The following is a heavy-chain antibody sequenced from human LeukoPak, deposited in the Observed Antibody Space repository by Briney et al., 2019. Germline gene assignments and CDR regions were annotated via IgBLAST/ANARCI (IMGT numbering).Heavy chain of an antibody. Sequence: GGSLRLSCVASGFTFSDYYISWIRQAPGKGLEWVSYISSSGSTIYYADSVKGRFTISRDNAKNSLYLQMNSLRAEDTAVYYYARDLLGDYGPEYFQHWGQGTLVTVSS. V-gene: IGHV3-11*01. CDR3: ARDLLGDYGPEYFQH. J-gene: IGHJ1*01. CDR1: GFTFSDYY. D-gene: IGHD4-17*01. CDR2: ISSSGSTI.